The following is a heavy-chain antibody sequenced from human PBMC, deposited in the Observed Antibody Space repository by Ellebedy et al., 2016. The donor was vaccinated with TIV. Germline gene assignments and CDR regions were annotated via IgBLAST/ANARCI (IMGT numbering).Heavy chain of an antibody. J-gene: IGHJ4*02. V-gene: IGHV4-59*01. CDR2: IYYSGST. CDR1: GGSISSYY. CDR3: ARDSAKLGFDY. D-gene: IGHD7-27*01. Sequence: MPSETLSLTCTVPGGSISSYYWSWIRQPPGKGLEWIGYIYYSGSTNYNPSLKSRVTISVDTSKNQFSLKLSSVTAADTAVYYCARDSAKLGFDYWGQGTLVTVSS.